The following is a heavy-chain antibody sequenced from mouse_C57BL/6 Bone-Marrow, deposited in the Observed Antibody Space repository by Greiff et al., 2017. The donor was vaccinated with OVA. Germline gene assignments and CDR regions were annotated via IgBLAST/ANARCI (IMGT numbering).Heavy chain of an antibody. CDR1: GFHIKNTY. CDR3: ASSYGYDEDYAMDY. CDR2: IDPANGNT. Sequence: VQLQQSVAELVRPGASVKLSCTASGFHIKNTYMHWVKQRPEQGLEWIGRIDPANGNTKYAPKFQGKATITADTSSNTAYLQLSSLTSEDTAIYYCASSYGYDEDYAMDYWGQGTSVTVSS. D-gene: IGHD2-2*01. V-gene: IGHV14-3*01. J-gene: IGHJ4*01.